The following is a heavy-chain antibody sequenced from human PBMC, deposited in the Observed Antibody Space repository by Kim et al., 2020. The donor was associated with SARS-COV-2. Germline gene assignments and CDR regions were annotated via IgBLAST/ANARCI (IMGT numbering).Heavy chain of an antibody. Sequence: ASVKVSCKASGYTFTGYYMHWVRQAPGQGLEWMGWIHAKSGGTNYAQRFQGRVTLTRDTSISTAYMELRSLSSDDTAVYYCERIIVTGRVNWFDPWGQGT. J-gene: IGHJ5*02. CDR3: ERIIVTGRVNWFDP. D-gene: IGHD2-21*02. V-gene: IGHV1-2*02. CDR2: IHAKSGGT. CDR1: GYTFTGYY.